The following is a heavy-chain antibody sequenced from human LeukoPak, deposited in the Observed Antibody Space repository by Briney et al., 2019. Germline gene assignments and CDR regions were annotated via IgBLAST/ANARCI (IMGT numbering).Heavy chain of an antibody. CDR2: MNPNSGNT. Sequence: ASVKVPCKASGYTFTSYDINWVRQATGQGLEWMGWMNPNSGNTGYAQKFQGRVTMTRNTSISTAYMELSSLRSEDTAVYYCARGRQQLGRYYYYYGMDVWGQGTTVTVSS. CDR1: GYTFTSYD. J-gene: IGHJ6*02. D-gene: IGHD6-13*01. V-gene: IGHV1-8*01. CDR3: ARGRQQLGRYYYYYGMDV.